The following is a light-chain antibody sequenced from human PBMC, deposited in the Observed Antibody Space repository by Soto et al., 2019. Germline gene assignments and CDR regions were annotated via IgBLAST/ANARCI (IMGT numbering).Light chain of an antibody. CDR1: SSNIGNNY. J-gene: IGLJ1*01. V-gene: IGLV1-51*02. Sequence: QSVLTQPPSVSAAPGQKVTISCSGSSSNIGNNYVSWYQQLPGTAPKLLIYENNKRPSGIPDRFSGSKSGTSATLGITGLQTGDEADYYCGTWDSSLSAGRAYVFGTGTKSPS. CDR2: ENN. CDR3: GTWDSSLSAGRAYV.